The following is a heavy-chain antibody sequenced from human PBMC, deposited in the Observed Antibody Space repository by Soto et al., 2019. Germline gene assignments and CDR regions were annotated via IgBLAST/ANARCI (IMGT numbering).Heavy chain of an antibody. J-gene: IGHJ4*02. D-gene: IGHD3-22*01. CDR3: AKGPYYDSSGYHDY. CDR2: ISGSGGST. Sequence: PGVSLRLSFAASGFTFSSYSMSWVRQAPGKGLEWVSAISGSGGSTYYADSVKGRFTISRDNSKNTLYLQMNSLRAEDTAVYYCAKGPYYDSSGYHDYWGQGTLVTVSS. CDR1: GFTFSSYS. V-gene: IGHV3-23*01.